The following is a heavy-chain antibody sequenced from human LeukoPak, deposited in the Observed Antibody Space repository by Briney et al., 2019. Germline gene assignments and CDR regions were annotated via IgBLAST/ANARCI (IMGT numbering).Heavy chain of an antibody. Sequence: GGSLRLSCAASGFTFSSYSMNWVRQAPGKGLEWVAVISYDGSNKYYADSVKGRFTISRDNSKNTLYLQMNSLRAEDTAVYYCARQIVVVVAAYDYWGQGTLVTVSS. CDR3: ARQIVVVVAAYDY. CDR2: ISYDGSNK. V-gene: IGHV3-30*03. J-gene: IGHJ4*02. D-gene: IGHD2-15*01. CDR1: GFTFSSYS.